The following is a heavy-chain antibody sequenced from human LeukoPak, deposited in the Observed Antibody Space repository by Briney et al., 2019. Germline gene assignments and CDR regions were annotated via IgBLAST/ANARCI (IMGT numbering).Heavy chain of an antibody. D-gene: IGHD3-9*01. V-gene: IGHV7-4-1*02. CDR2: INTNTGNP. J-gene: IGHJ4*02. CDR3: ARLYDILTGPIEY. Sequence: ASVKVSCKASGYTFTTYAINWVRQAPGQGLEWMGWINTNTGNPTFAQGFTGRFVFSLDTSVSTAYLQINSLRAEDTAVYYCARLYDILTGPIEYWGQGTLVTVSS. CDR1: GYTFTTYA.